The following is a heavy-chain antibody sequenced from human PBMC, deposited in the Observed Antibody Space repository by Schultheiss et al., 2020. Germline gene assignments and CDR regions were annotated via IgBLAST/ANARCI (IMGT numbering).Heavy chain of an antibody. J-gene: IGHJ3*02. CDR2: INHSGST. CDR3: ASKAAAGTDGDDAFDI. D-gene: IGHD6-13*01. Sequence: SQTLSLTCAVYGGSISGYYWSWIRQPPGKGLEWIGEINHSGSTNYNPSLKSRVTISVDTSKNQFSLKLSSVTAADTAVYYCASKAAAGTDGDDAFDIWGQGTMVTVSS. CDR1: GGSISGYY. V-gene: IGHV4-34*01.